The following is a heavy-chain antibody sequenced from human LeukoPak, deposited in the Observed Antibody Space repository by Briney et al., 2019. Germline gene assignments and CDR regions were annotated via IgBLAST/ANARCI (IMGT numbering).Heavy chain of an antibody. Sequence: SETLSLTCTVSGVSISSSNSYWGWIRQPPGKGLEWIGEINHSGSTNYNPSLKSRVTISVDTSKNQFSLKLSSVTAADTAVYYCARGHTPLRYWGQGTLVTVSS. CDR3: ARGHTPLRY. D-gene: IGHD2-15*01. CDR1: GVSISSSNSY. CDR2: INHSGST. V-gene: IGHV4-39*07. J-gene: IGHJ4*02.